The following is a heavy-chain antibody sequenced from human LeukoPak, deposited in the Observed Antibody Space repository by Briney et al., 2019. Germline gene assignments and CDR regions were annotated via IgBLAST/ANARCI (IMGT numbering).Heavy chain of an antibody. CDR2: IWYDGSNG. CDR3: ATSRGSYYMDV. J-gene: IGHJ6*03. Sequence: PGGSLRLSCAASGITFRNYGFHWVRQAPGKGLEWVAIIWYDGSNGYYADSVKGRFTISRDNSKNTLYLQMNSLRAEDTAVYYCATSRGSYYMDVWGKGTTVTVSS. CDR1: GITFRNYG. D-gene: IGHD1-26*01. V-gene: IGHV3-33*01.